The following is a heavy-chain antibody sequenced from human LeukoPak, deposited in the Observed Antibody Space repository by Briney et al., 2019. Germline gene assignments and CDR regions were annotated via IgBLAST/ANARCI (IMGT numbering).Heavy chain of an antibody. CDR1: GGSFSGYY. CDR2: INHSGST. CDR3: ARGRSAMVRGVISYYFDY. D-gene: IGHD3-10*01. Sequence: PSETLSLTCAVYGGSFSGYYWSWIRQPPGKGLEWIGEINHSGSTNYNPSLKSRVTISVDTSKNQFSLKLSSETAADTAVYYCARGRSAMVRGVISYYFDYWGQGTLVTVSS. V-gene: IGHV4-34*01. J-gene: IGHJ4*02.